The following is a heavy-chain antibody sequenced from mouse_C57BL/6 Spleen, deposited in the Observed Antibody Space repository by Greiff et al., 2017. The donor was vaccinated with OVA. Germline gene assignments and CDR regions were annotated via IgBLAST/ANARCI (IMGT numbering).Heavy chain of an antibody. D-gene: IGHD3-2*02. Sequence: VQLQQSGPELVKPGASVKISCKASGYAFSSSWMNWVKQRPGKGLEWIGRIYPGDGDTNYNGKFKGKATLTADKSSSTAYMQLSSLTSEDSAVYFCARKETAQARDFDYWGQGTTLTVSS. J-gene: IGHJ2*01. CDR1: GYAFSSSW. V-gene: IGHV1-82*01. CDR2: IYPGDGDT. CDR3: ARKETAQARDFDY.